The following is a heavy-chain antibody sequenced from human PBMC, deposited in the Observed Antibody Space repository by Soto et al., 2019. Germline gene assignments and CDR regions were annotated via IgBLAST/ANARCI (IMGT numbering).Heavy chain of an antibody. CDR3: ASEYSSSLIPLDPTAFDF. J-gene: IGHJ3*01. D-gene: IGHD6-6*01. CDR2: ISYDGSNK. CDR1: GFSFSSYA. Sequence: QVQLVEFGGGVVQPGRSLRLSCAASGFSFSSYAMHWVRQAPGKRLERVAVISYDGSNKYYADSVQGRFTIFRDNFKTAMNLHMISLRAEHPAVYYCASEYSSSLIPLDPTAFDFWGQGTMVTVSS. V-gene: IGHV3-30-3*01.